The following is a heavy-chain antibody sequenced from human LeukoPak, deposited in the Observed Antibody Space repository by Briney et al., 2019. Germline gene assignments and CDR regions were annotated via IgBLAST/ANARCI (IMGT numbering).Heavy chain of an antibody. V-gene: IGHV3-23*01. Sequence: GGSLRLSCGASGFTFSSYAMSWVRRAPGKGLEWVLAMSGSGGRTDYADSVKGRFTISRDNSKNTLYLQMNSLRAEDTAVYYCAKHLFVTGPFDYWGQGTLVTVSS. J-gene: IGHJ4*02. CDR2: MSGSGGRT. D-gene: IGHD2-21*02. CDR3: AKHLFVTGPFDY. CDR1: GFTFSSYA.